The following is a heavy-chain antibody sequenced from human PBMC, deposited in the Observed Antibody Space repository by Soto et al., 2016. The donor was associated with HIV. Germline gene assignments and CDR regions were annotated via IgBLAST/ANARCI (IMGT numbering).Heavy chain of an antibody. CDR2: ISWNSGSI. CDR1: GFTFDDYA. D-gene: IGHD1-26*01. J-gene: IGHJ4*02. CDR3: AKQSSGRKGDFDY. Sequence: EVQLVESGGGLVQPGRPLRLSCAASGFTFDDYAMHWVRQAPGKGLEWVSGISWNSGSIGYADSVKGRFTISRDNAKNSLYLQMNSPRAEDMALYYCAKQSSGRKGDFDYWGQGTLVTVSS. V-gene: IGHV3-9*03.